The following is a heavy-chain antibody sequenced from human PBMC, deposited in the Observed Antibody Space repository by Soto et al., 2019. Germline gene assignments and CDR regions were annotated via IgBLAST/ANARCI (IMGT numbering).Heavy chain of an antibody. J-gene: IGHJ4*02. CDR3: ANAQDFGVNSGHNY. V-gene: IGHV1-69*02. CDR1: GGTFSSYT. CDR2: IIPILGIA. D-gene: IGHD4-17*01. Sequence: QVQLVQSGAEVKKPGSSVKVSCKASGGTFSSYTISWVRQAPGQGLEWMGRIIPILGIANYAQKFQGRVTITADISTSKAYMELSSLRSEDTAVYFCANAQDFGVNSGHNYWGQGTLVTVSS.